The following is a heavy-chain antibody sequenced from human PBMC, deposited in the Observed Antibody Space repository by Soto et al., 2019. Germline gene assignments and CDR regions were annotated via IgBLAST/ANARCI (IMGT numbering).Heavy chain of an antibody. V-gene: IGHV3-7*05. J-gene: IGHJ4*02. CDR3: ARDRGRGYSYGFGY. CDR1: GFTFSSYW. CDR2: IKQDGSEK. D-gene: IGHD5-18*01. Sequence: ESGGGLVQPGGSLRLSCAASGFTFSSYWMSWVRQAPGKGLEWVANIKQDGSEKYYVDSVKGRFTISRDNAKNSLYLQMNSLRAEDTAVYYCARDRGRGYSYGFGYWGQGTLVTVSS.